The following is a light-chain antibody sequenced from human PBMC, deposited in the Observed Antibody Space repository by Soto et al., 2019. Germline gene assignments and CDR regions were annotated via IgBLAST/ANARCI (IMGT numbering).Light chain of an antibody. J-gene: IGLJ1*01. V-gene: IGLV2-14*01. CDR2: DVS. Sequence: QSALTQPASVSGSPGQSITISSTGTSSDVGGYNYVSWYQQHPGKAPKLIIYDVSNRPSGVSNRFSGSKSGNTASLTISGLQAEDEADYYCTSYTSSNTYVFGTGTKVTVL. CDR1: SSDVGGYNY. CDR3: TSYTSSNTYV.